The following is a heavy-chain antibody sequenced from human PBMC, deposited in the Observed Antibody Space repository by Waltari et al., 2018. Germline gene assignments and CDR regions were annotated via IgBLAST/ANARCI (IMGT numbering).Heavy chain of an antibody. CDR1: GGSISSGSYY. J-gene: IGHJ3*02. CDR3: ASDPPQLADAFDI. V-gene: IGHV4-61*02. Sequence: QVQLQESGPGLVKPSETLSLTCRVSGGSISSGSYYWTWVRQPAGKGLEWIGRIYTSGSTNYNPSLRSRLTISVDTSNNQFSLKLSSVTAADTAVYYCASDPPQLADAFDIWGQGTMVTVSS. D-gene: IGHD3-10*01. CDR2: IYTSGST.